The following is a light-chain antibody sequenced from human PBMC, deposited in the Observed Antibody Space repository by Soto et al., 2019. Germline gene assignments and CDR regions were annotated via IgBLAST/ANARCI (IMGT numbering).Light chain of an antibody. CDR2: DAS. J-gene: IGKJ1*01. V-gene: IGKV3-11*01. Sequence: EIVWTQSPATLSLSPGERATLSCRASQSVSSYLAWYQQKPGQAPRLLIYDASNRATGIPARFSGSGSGTDFTLTISSLEPEDFAVYYCQQRSNWPRWTFGQGTKVDIK. CDR3: QQRSNWPRWT. CDR1: QSVSSY.